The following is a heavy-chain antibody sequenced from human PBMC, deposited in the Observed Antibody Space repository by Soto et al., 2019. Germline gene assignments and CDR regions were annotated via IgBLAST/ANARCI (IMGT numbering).Heavy chain of an antibody. V-gene: IGHV6-1*01. Sequence: QSQTLSLTCAISGDSVSSNSAAWNWIRQSPSRGLEWLGRTYYRSKWYNDYAVSVKSRITINPDTSKNQFSLQLNSVTPEDTAVYYCARDQEIWGKSIVATIFSGWFDPWGQGTLVTVSS. CDR2: TYYRSKWYN. CDR1: GDSVSSNSAA. CDR3: ARDQEIWGKSIVATIFSGWFDP. D-gene: IGHD5-12*01. J-gene: IGHJ5*02.